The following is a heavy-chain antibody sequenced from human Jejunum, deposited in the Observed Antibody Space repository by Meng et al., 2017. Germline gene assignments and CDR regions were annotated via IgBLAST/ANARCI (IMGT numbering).Heavy chain of an antibody. CDR3: AREGGSGSSFFY. CDR2: IYHSGNT. V-gene: IGHV4-39*07. Sequence: SETLSLTCNVSGGSISSSTYYWGWIRQPPGNGLEWIGNIYHSGNTHFNTSLKSRVSISVDTSKNQFSLNLNSVTAADTAVYYCAREGGSGSSFFYWGQGTLVTVSS. J-gene: IGHJ4*02. D-gene: IGHD3-10*01. CDR1: GGSISSSTYY.